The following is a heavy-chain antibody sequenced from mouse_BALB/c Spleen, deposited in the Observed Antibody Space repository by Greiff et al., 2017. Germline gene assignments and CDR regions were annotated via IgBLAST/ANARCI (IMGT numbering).Heavy chain of an antibody. CDR1: GFSLTSYG. CDR3: AKEGTWDAPSWFAY. D-gene: IGHD4-1*01. J-gene: IGHJ3*01. Sequence: QVQLKESGPGLVAPSQSLSISCTVSGFSLTSYGVRWVRQPPGKGLEWLGVICGDGSTNYHSALISRLSISKDNSKSQVFLKLNSLQTDDTATYYCAKEGTWDAPSWFAYWGQGTLVTVSA. CDR2: ICGDGST. V-gene: IGHV2-3*01.